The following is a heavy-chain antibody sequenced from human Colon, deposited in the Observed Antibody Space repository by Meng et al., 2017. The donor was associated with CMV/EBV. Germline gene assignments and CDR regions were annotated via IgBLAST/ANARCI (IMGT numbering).Heavy chain of an antibody. V-gene: IGHV4-59*01. CDR3: ALRGLAAGTLQQ. CDR2: VCHNGIT. Sequence: QVQLEESGPGLVKPSENLAPACAVSGGTMGSTWWICIRQLPGKGLEWIGYVCHNGITDYKPSLKRRITISGDTSKNQFSLQVTSVTAADTAMYYCALRGLAAGTLQQWSQGTLVTVSS. D-gene: IGHD6-13*01. J-gene: IGHJ1*01. CDR1: GGTMGSTW.